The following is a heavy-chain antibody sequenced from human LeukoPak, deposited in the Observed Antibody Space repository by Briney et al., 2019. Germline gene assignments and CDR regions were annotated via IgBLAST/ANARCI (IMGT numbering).Heavy chain of an antibody. CDR2: IHTDGSST. J-gene: IGHJ4*02. D-gene: IGHD3-22*01. V-gene: IGHV3-74*01. CDR1: GFTFSSYG. CDR3: ARWDSSGYYSLDY. Sequence: GGSLRLSCAASGFTFSSYGMHWVRQAPGKGLVWVSRIHTDGSSTNYADSVKGRFTISRDNAKNTLYLQMNSLRAEDTAVYYCARWDSSGYYSLDYWGQGTLVTVSS.